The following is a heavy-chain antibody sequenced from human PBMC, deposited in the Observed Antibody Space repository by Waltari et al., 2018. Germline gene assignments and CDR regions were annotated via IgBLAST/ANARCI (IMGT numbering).Heavy chain of an antibody. J-gene: IGHJ4*02. Sequence: EVQLVESGGGLVQPGGSLRLSCAASGFTFSSYWIHWVRQVPGKGRVWVSRMHSDGGSTSYADSVKGRFIISRDNAKNTLYLQMNSLRAEDTAVYYCARGASTRGDYWGQGTLVTVSS. CDR2: MHSDGGST. D-gene: IGHD2-2*01. CDR3: ARGASTRGDY. CDR1: GFTFSSYW. V-gene: IGHV3-74*01.